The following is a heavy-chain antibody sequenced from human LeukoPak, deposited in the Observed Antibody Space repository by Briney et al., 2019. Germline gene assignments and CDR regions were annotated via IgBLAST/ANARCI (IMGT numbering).Heavy chain of an antibody. Sequence: ASVKVSCKASGYTFTSYGISWVRQAPGQGLEWMRWISAYNGNTNYAQKLQGRVTMTTDTSTSTAYMELRSLRSDDTAVYYCARCPFGGVIVPFDYWGQGTLVTVSS. CDR1: GYTFTSYG. CDR3: ARCPFGGVIVPFDY. D-gene: IGHD3-16*02. CDR2: ISAYNGNT. V-gene: IGHV1-18*01. J-gene: IGHJ4*02.